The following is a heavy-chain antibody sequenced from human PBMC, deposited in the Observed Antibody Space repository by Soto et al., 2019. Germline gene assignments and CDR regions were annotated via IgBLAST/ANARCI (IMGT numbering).Heavy chain of an antibody. CDR2: INSSGGST. J-gene: IGHJ6*02. CDR3: ARDHVVVVPAAIFYYYYGMDV. CDR1: GYTFTSYY. Sequence: GASVKVSCKASGYTFTSYYMHWVRQAPGQGLEWMGIINSSGGSTSYAQKFQGRVTMTRDTSTSTVYMELSSLRSEDTAVYYCARDHVVVVPAAIFYYYYGMDVWGQGTTVTVS. V-gene: IGHV1-46*01. D-gene: IGHD2-2*01.